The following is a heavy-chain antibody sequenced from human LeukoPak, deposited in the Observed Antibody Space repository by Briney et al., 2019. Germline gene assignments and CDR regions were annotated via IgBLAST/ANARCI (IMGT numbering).Heavy chain of an antibody. Sequence: EASVKVSCKASGYTFTSYGISWVRQAPGQGLEWMGWISAYNGNTNYAQKLQGRVTITADESTSTAYMELSSLRSEDTAVYYCARGVGGSYNYFDYWGQGTLVTVSS. D-gene: IGHD1-26*01. CDR1: GYTFTSYG. V-gene: IGHV1-18*01. CDR2: ISAYNGNT. CDR3: ARGVGGSYNYFDY. J-gene: IGHJ4*02.